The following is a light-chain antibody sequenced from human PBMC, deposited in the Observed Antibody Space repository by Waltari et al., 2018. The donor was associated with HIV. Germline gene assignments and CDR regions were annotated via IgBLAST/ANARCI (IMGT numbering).Light chain of an antibody. CDR1: SSDVGIYGL. CDR3: NSYATGSAWV. J-gene: IGLJ3*02. Sequence: QPALPHPAPVSGAPARAITISCTGASSDVGIYGLLSWYQQHPGKAPKLMIYEVTKRPSGVSNRFSGSKSGNTASLTISGLQAEDEADYYCNSYATGSAWVFGGGTKLTVL. CDR2: EVT. V-gene: IGLV2-23*02.